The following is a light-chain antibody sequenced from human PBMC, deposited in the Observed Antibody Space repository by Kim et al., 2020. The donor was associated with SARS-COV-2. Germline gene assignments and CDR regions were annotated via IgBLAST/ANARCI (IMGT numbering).Light chain of an antibody. CDR2: DAS. J-gene: IGLJ3*02. CDR3: SSYTSSSTLV. Sequence: GQSITISCIGTSSDVGGYNSVSWYQHHPGKAPKLMIYDASEWPSGVSNRFSGSKSGNTASLTISGLQAEDEAHYYCSSYTSSSTLVFGGGTKVTVL. V-gene: IGLV2-14*03. CDR1: SSDVGGYNS.